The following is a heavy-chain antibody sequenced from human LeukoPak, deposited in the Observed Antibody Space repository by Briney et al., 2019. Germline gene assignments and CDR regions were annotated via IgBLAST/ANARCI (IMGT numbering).Heavy chain of an antibody. CDR1: GFTFSSYA. D-gene: IGHD2-2*01. J-gene: IGHJ6*04. CDR3: AKNPYCSITSCYWEDG. V-gene: IGHV3-23*01. CDR2: ISGSGGST. Sequence: GGSLRLSCAASGFTFSSYAMSWVRQAPGKGLEWVSPISGSGGSTYYADSVKGRFTISRDNSKNTLYRQMNSLRAEDTAVYYCAKNPYCSITSCYWEDGWGKGTTVTVSS.